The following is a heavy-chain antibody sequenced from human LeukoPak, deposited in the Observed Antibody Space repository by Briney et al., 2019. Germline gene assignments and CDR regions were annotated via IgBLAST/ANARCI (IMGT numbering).Heavy chain of an antibody. CDR3: ARGREGPDFDN. V-gene: IGHV4-31*03. J-gene: IGHJ4*02. CDR2: IDYSGST. D-gene: IGHD3-10*01. Sequence: SQTLSLTCTVSGGSLISGGYYWSWIRQHPGKGPEWIGYIDYSGSTHYNPSLKSRVITSADTSKNQFSLQLISVTAADTAVYYCARGREGPDFDNWGQGTLVTVSS. CDR1: GGSLISGGYY.